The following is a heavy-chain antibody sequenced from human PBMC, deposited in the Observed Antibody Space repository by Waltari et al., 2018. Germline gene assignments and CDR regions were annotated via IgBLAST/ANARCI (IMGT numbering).Heavy chain of an antibody. CDR2: IKQDESEK. CDR3: ARGLLEWLLSYWYFDL. CDR1: GFTFSTHW. V-gene: IGHV3-7*01. J-gene: IGHJ2*01. Sequence: EVQLVESGGDLVQPGGSLRLSCVASGFTFSTHWMSWVRQAPGEGVEWVANIKQDESEKYDVDSVKGRFTISRDNTKNSVYLQMNSLRAEDTAVYYCARGLLEWLLSYWYFDLWGRGTLVTVSS. D-gene: IGHD3-3*01.